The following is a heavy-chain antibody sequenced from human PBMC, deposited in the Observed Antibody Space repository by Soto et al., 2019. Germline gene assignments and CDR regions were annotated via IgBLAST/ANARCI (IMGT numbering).Heavy chain of an antibody. V-gene: IGHV4-30-4*01. J-gene: IGHJ4*02. CDR3: VRDRGYYDSSGRFDY. Sequence: QVQLQESGPGLVKPSQTLSLTCTVSGGSISSGDYYWSWIRQPPGKGLEWIGYIYYSGSTYYNPSLQGRVTIAVDTPKDPFSLTLSSLTTADTAVDYCVRDRGYYDSSGRFDYWGQGTLVTVSS. CDR2: IYYSGST. D-gene: IGHD3-22*01. CDR1: GGSISSGDYY.